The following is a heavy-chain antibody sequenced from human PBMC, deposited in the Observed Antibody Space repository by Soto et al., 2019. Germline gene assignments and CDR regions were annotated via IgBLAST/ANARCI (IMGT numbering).Heavy chain of an antibody. CDR2: ISAYNGNT. J-gene: IGHJ4*02. Sequence: ASVKVSCKASGYPFISYGISWVRQATGQGPEWMGWISAYNGNTNYAQKLQGRVTMTTDTSTSTAYMELRSLRSDDTAVYYCARDQVITFGGVIVIPYSSPIDYWGQGTLVTVSS. CDR3: ARDQVITFGGVIVIPYSSPIDY. D-gene: IGHD3-16*02. CDR1: GYPFISYG. V-gene: IGHV1-18*01.